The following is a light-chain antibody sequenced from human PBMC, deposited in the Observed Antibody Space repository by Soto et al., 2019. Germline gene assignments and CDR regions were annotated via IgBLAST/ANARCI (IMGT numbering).Light chain of an antibody. CDR3: QHCDSGWP. J-gene: IGKJ1*01. CDR1: HNIDRW. V-gene: IGKV1-5*01. CDR2: DAS. Sequence: DIQMTQSPSTLSASVGDRVSITCRSSHNIDRWFAWYQQXPGKAPXXLIYDASTLETGVPSRFSGSGSGREFTLTISGLQPDDLATYYCQHCDSGWPFGQGTKVDIK.